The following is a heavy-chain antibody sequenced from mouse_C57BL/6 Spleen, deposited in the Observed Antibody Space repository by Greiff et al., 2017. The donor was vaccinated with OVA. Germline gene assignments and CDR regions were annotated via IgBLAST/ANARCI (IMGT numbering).Heavy chain of an antibody. CDR3: AGGYGDYFDY. D-gene: IGHD1-1*02. J-gene: IGHJ2*01. CDR1: GFTFSDYG. V-gene: IGHV5-17*01. Sequence: EVKLMESGGGLVKPGGSLKLSCAASGFTFSDYGMHWVRQAPEKGLEWVAYISSGSSTIYYADTVKGRFTISRDNAKNTLFLQMTSLRSEDTAMYYCAGGYGDYFDYWGQGTTLTVSS. CDR2: ISSGSSTI.